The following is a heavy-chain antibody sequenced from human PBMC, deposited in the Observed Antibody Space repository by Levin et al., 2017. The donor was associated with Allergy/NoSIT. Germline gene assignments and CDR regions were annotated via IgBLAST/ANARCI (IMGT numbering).Heavy chain of an antibody. CDR1: GFTFSNYP. D-gene: IGHD3-22*01. V-gene: IGHV3-30-3*01. Sequence: PGGSLRLSCTASGFTFSNYPMHWFRQAPGEGLEWVAVVSYDGVNQYYADSVTGRFTISRDNSKNTLDLQMNSLRAEDTAVYYCARGGQSSGYADLLDYWGQGTLVTGSS. CDR3: ARGGQSSGYADLLDY. J-gene: IGHJ4*02. CDR2: VSYDGVNQ.